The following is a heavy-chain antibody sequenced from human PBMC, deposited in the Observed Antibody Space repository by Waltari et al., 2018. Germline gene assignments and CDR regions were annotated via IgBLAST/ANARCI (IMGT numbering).Heavy chain of an antibody. Sequence: EVQLVESGGGLVQPGGSLRPSCVASGFAFRSYSMHWVRQAPGKGLMWVGRINPDGTNATYADSVRGRFTISRDNARDTLYLRMSSLRREDTAVYYCAIAEDWGQGTLVTVSS. J-gene: IGHJ4*02. CDR2: INPDGTNA. CDR3: AIAED. CDR1: GFAFRSYS. V-gene: IGHV3-74*01.